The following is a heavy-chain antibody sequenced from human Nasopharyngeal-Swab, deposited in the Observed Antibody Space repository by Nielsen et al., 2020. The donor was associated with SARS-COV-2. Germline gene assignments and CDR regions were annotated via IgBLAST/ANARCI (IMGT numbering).Heavy chain of an antibody. V-gene: IGHV3-69-1*01. CDR2: ISSSSTI. J-gene: IGHJ6*02. CDR3: ARTGYDFWSGYYPGYYYYGMDV. D-gene: IGHD3-3*01. Sequence: VRQATGKGLEWVSYISSSSTIYYADSVKGRFTISRDNAKNSLYLQMNSLRAEDTAVYYCARTGYDFWSGYYPGYYYYGMDVWGQGTTVTVSS.